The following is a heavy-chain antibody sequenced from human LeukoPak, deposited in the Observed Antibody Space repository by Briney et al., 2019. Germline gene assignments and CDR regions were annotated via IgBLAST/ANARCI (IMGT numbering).Heavy chain of an antibody. V-gene: IGHV3-21*01. D-gene: IGHD3-3*01. CDR3: AREVERPYYDFWSGRNWVDY. Sequence: PGGSLRLSCAASGFTFSSYSMNWVRQAPGKGLEWVSSISSSSSYIYYADSVKGRFTISRDNAKNSLYLQMNSLRAEDTAVYYCAREVERPYYDFWSGRNWVDYWGQGTLVTVSS. CDR2: ISSSSSYI. CDR1: GFTFSSYS. J-gene: IGHJ4*02.